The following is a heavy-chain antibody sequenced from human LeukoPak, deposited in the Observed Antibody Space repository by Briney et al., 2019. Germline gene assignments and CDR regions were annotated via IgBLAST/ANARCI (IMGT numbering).Heavy chain of an antibody. CDR1: GFAFSYYY. Sequence: GPLRLSFAASGFAFSYYYMSWIRPAPGKGMEWVSYISSSGSTIYYTDSVKGRFTISRDNAKNSLYLQMNSLRAEDTAVYYCASGSSEYYYYYGMDVWGQGTTVTVSS. CDR2: ISSSGSTI. J-gene: IGHJ6*02. CDR3: ASGSSEYYYYYGMDV. V-gene: IGHV3-11*01. D-gene: IGHD1-26*01.